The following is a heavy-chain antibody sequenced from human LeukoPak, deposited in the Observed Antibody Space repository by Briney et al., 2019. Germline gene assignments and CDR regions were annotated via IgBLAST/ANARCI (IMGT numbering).Heavy chain of an antibody. J-gene: IGHJ4*02. CDR3: ARDKGDYVTSGSLFIF. CDR2: ISSSSSTI. V-gene: IGHV3-48*01. Sequence: GGSLRLSCAASGFTFSSYSMNWVRQAPGKGLEWVSHISSSSSTIYYADSVKGRFTISRDNAKNSLYLQMNSLRAEDTAVYYCARDKGDYVTSGSLFIFGGQGTLVTVSS. CDR1: GFTFSSYS. D-gene: IGHD3-22*01.